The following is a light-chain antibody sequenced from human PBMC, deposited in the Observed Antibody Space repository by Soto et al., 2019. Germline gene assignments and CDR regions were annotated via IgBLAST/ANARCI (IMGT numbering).Light chain of an antibody. V-gene: IGKV3-15*01. CDR3: QQYSSWQLT. Sequence: EIVMTQSPATLSVSPGERATLSCRASQNVSSNLAWYQQKPGQAPRLLIYGASSRATGIPDRFSGSGSGTEFTLTISRLEPEDFAVYYCQQYSSWQLTFGGGTKVDIK. CDR1: QNVSSN. CDR2: GAS. J-gene: IGKJ4*01.